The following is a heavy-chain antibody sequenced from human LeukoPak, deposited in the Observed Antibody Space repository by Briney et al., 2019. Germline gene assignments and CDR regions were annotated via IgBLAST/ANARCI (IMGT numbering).Heavy chain of an antibody. Sequence: KPSETLSLTCAVYGGSFSGYYWSWLRQPPGKGLEWLGEINHSGSTNYNPSLKSRVTISVDTSKNQFSLKLSSVTAADTAVYYCARVRPEYYYYYMDVWGKGTTVTVSS. CDR1: GGSFSGYY. V-gene: IGHV4-34*01. J-gene: IGHJ6*03. CDR2: INHSGST. CDR3: ARVRPEYYYYYMDV.